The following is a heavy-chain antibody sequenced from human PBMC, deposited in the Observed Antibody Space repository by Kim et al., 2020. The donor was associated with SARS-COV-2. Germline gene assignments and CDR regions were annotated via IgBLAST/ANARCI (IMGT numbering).Heavy chain of an antibody. CDR1: GYTFSVSG. V-gene: IGHV1-3*01. J-gene: IGHJ4*02. D-gene: IGHD3-10*01. CDR2: IRAGDGYT. CDR3: ARLPGSASTPDLDY. Sequence: ASVKVSCKTSGYTFSVSGIHWVRQAPGQRLEWMGWIRAGDGYTIYSQKFQGRFTIARNTSASTGYMELSSLRSEDTAVYYCARLPGSASTPDLDYWGQGTLVIVS.